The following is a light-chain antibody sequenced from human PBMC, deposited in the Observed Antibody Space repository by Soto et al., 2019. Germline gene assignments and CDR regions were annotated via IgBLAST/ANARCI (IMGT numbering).Light chain of an antibody. Sequence: QSALTQPASVSGSPGQSITISCTGTSSDVGSYNLVSWYQQHPGKAPKLMIYEGSKRPSGVSNRFSGSKSGNTASLTISGLQTEDEADYYCSSYTSGTTRLFGGGTKLTVL. CDR2: EGS. V-gene: IGLV2-14*02. CDR1: SSDVGSYNL. CDR3: SSYTSGTTRL. J-gene: IGLJ3*02.